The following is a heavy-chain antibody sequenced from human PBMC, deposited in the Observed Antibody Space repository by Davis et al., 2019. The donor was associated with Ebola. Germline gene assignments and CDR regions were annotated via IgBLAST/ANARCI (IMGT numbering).Heavy chain of an antibody. CDR1: GYTFTSYD. CDR3: ARMQLRGYYFDY. CDR2: INPNSGGT. J-gene: IGHJ4*02. Sequence: ASVKVSCKASGYTFTSYDINWVRQATGQGLEWMGWINPNSGGTNYAQKFQGWVTMTRDTSISTAYMEPSRLRSDDTAVYYCARMQLRGYYFDYWGQGTLVTVSS. V-gene: IGHV1-2*04. D-gene: IGHD6-6*01.